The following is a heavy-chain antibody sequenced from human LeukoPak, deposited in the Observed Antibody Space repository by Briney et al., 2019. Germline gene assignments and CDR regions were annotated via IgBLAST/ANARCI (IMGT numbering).Heavy chain of an antibody. CDR2: ISSNGGST. J-gene: IGHJ4*02. CDR1: GFTFSSYG. V-gene: IGHV3-64*01. CDR3: ARDYYDYVWGSYRYTGPPDY. Sequence: GGSLRLSCAASGFTFSSYGMHWVRQAPGKGLEYVSGISSNGGSTYYANSVKGRFTISRDNSKNTLYLQMVSLRAEDMAVYYCARDYYDYVWGSYRYTGPPDYWGQGTLVTVSS. D-gene: IGHD3-16*02.